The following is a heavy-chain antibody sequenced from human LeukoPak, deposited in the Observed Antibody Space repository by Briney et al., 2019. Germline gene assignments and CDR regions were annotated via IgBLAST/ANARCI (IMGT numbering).Heavy chain of an antibody. D-gene: IGHD5-24*01. CDR3: AMKAVPRPRLHDAFDF. V-gene: IGHV3-74*01. Sequence: GGSLRLSCAASGFTFSSYWMHWVRQAPGKGLVWVSHINSDGSSTSYADSVKGRFTISRDNSKNTLYLQMNSLRADDTAVYYCAMKAVPRPRLHDAFDFWGQGTVVSVSS. CDR1: GFTFSSYW. J-gene: IGHJ3*01. CDR2: INSDGSST.